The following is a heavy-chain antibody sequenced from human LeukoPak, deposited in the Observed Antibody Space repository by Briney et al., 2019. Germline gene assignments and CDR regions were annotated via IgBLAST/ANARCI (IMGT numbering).Heavy chain of an antibody. CDR2: ITRSSSYI. Sequence: GGSLRLSCAASGFTFSSYSMNWVRQAPGKGLEWVSSITRSSSYIYDADPVRGRFTISRDKAKNSLDLQMNSLRVEDTAIYYCAREGDFGRRFFDYWGQGILVTVSS. V-gene: IGHV3-21*04. CDR1: GFTFSSYS. J-gene: IGHJ4*02. CDR3: AREGDFGRRFFDY. D-gene: IGHD3-3*01.